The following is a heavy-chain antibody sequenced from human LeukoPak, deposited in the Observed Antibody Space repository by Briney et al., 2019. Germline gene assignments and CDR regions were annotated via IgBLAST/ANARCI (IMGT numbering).Heavy chain of an antibody. CDR3: ARGSGSYFY. Sequence: SETLSLTCTVSGGSISSYYWSWIRQPPGKGLEWIGYIFYSGRTSYNPSLKSRVTLSVDTSKNQFSLKLSSVTAADTAVYYCARGSGSYFYWGQGTLVTVSS. CDR1: GGSISSYY. V-gene: IGHV4-59*12. J-gene: IGHJ4*02. D-gene: IGHD3-10*01. CDR2: IFYSGRT.